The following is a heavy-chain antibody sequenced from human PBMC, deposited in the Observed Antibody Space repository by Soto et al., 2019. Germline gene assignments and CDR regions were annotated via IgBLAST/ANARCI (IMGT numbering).Heavy chain of an antibody. CDR2: ISGSGGST. J-gene: IGHJ4*02. D-gene: IGHD3-16*02. CDR3: AKMAFGGVSVRWYFDY. CDR1: GFTFSSYA. V-gene: IGHV3-23*04. Sequence: EVQLVESGGGLVQPGGSLRLSCAASGFTFSSYAMRWVRQAPGKGLEWVSAISGSGGSTYYADSVKGRFTISRDNSKNTLYQQMNILRAEDTAVYYCAKMAFGGVSVRWYFDYWGQGTLVTVSS.